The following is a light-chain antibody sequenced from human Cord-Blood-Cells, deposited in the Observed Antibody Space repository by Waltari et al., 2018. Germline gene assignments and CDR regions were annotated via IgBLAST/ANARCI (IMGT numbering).Light chain of an antibody. Sequence: QSALTQPASVSGSPGQSITISCTGTSSDVGGYNYVSWYQQHPGKAPNLMVYDVSKRPSGVSKRCSGSKSGNTASLTIAGLQAEDEADYYCSSYTSSSRVFGGGTKLTVL. CDR3: SSYTSSSRV. J-gene: IGLJ3*02. CDR1: SSDVGGYNY. V-gene: IGLV2-14*01. CDR2: DVS.